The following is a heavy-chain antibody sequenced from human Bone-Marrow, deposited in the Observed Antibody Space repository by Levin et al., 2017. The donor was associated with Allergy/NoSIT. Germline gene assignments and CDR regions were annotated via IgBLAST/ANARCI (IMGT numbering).Heavy chain of an antibody. D-gene: IGHD2-2*01. V-gene: IGHV1-8*01. J-gene: IGHJ4*02. CDR3: ARGVDTYRSSTSLIYYFDY. CDR1: GYTFTSYD. CDR2: MNPNSGNT. Sequence: ASVKVSCKASGYTFTSYDINWVRQATGQGLEWMGWMNPNSGNTGYAQKFQGRVTMTRNTSISTAYMELSSLRSEDTAVYYCARGVDTYRSSTSLIYYFDYCGQGTLVTVSS.